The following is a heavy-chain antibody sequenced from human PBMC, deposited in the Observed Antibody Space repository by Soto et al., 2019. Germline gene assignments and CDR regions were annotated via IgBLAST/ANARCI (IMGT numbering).Heavy chain of an antibody. D-gene: IGHD1-26*01. J-gene: IGHJ4*02. Sequence: QVQLQESGPGLVKPSQTLSLTCTVSGGSISSGGYYGSWIRQHPGKGLEWIGYIYYSGSTYYNASLKSRVTISVDTSKHHFSLKLSSVTAEDTAVYYCAREGGIVGATAADYWGQGTLVTVSS. CDR2: IYYSGST. V-gene: IGHV4-31*03. CDR3: AREGGIVGATAADY. CDR1: GGSISSGGYY.